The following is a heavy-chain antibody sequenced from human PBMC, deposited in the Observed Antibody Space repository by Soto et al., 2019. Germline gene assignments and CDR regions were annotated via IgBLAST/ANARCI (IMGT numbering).Heavy chain of an antibody. Sequence: GASVKVSCKASGYTFTSYGISWVRQAPGQGLEWMGWISAYNGNTNYAQKLQGRVTMTTDTSTSTAYMELRSLRSDDTAVYYCARDLVSPNQERSTLLGFDPWGQGTLVTVSS. CDR2: ISAYNGNT. V-gene: IGHV1-18*01. D-gene: IGHD6-6*01. CDR3: ARDLVSPNQERSTLLGFDP. CDR1: GYTFTSYG. J-gene: IGHJ5*02.